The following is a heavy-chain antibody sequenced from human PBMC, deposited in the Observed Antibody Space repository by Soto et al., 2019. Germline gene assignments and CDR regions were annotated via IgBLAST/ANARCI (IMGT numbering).Heavy chain of an antibody. CDR2: IIPIFGTA. CDR1: GGTFSSYA. J-gene: IGHJ6*02. Sequence: QVQLVQSGAEVKKPGSSVKVSCKASGGTFSSYAISWVRQAPGQGLEWMGGIIPIFGTANYAQKFQGRVTVTADESTSTAYMELSSLGSEDTAVYYCARGGGLRFLEWLSPDYYYYGMDVWGQGTTVTVSS. CDR3: ARGGGLRFLEWLSPDYYYYGMDV. D-gene: IGHD3-3*01. V-gene: IGHV1-69*01.